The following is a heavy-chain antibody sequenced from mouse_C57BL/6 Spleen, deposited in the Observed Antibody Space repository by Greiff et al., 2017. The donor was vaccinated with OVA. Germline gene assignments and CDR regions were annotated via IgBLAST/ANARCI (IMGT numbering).Heavy chain of an antibody. D-gene: IGHD2-4*01. J-gene: IGHJ4*01. CDR1: GYTFTDYE. CDR2: IDPETGGT. CDR3: TIPPMIRAMDY. Sequence: VQLQQSGAELVRPGASVTLSCKASGYTFTDYEMHWVKQTPVHGLEWIGAIDPETGGTAYNQKFKGKDILTADKSSSTAYMELRSLTSEDSAVYYCTIPPMIRAMDYWGQGTSVTVSS. V-gene: IGHV1-15*01.